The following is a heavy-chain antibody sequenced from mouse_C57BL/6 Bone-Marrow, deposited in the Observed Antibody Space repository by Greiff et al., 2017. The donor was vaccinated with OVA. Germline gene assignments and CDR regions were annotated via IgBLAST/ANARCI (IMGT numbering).Heavy chain of an antibody. V-gene: IGHV1-64*01. CDR2: IHPNSGST. D-gene: IGHD1-2*01. CDR1: GYTFTSYW. J-gene: IGHJ4*01. Sequence: QVQLQQPGAELVKPGASVKLSCKASGYTFTSYWMHWVKQRPGQGLEWIGMIHPNSGSTNYNEKFKSKATLTVDKSSSTAYMQLSSLTSEDSAVYYCARAWELLRQGRWAMDYWGQGTSVTVSS. CDR3: ARAWELLRQGRWAMDY.